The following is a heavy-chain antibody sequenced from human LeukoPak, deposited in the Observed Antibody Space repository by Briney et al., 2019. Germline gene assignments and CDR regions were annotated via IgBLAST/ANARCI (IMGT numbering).Heavy chain of an antibody. V-gene: IGHV3-21*04. CDR2: VSSTSSFI. CDR1: GFTFSSYS. D-gene: IGHD3-3*01. J-gene: IGHJ6*02. Sequence: GGSLRLSCAASGFTFSSYSINWVRQAPGKGLEWVSCVSSTSSFIYYADSVKGRFTISRDNAKNSLYLQMNSLRAEDAALYHCARDGKRVTTQFYYYGIDLWGQGTTVTVSS. CDR3: ARDGKRVTTQFYYYGIDL.